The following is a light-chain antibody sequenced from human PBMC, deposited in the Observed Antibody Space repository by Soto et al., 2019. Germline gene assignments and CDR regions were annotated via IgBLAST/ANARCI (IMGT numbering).Light chain of an antibody. Sequence: EIVMTQSPATLSVSPWERATLSCRPSQSVSSYLAWYQQKPGQAPRLLIYDASNMATGIRARFSGSGSGTDFTLTISSLEPEDFAVYYCQQRSNWPLTFGQGTDWRL. CDR2: DAS. V-gene: IGKV3-11*01. J-gene: IGKJ5*01. CDR1: QSVSSY. CDR3: QQRSNWPLT.